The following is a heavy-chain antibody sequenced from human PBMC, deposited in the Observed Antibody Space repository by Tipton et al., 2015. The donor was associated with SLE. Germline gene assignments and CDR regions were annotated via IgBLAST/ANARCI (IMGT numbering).Heavy chain of an antibody. D-gene: IGHD4-17*01. V-gene: IGHV1-18*01. CDR2: ISVYNGNT. Sequence: QLVQSGAEVKKPGASVKVSCKASGYTFTTYGISWVRQAPGQGLEWMGWISVYNGNTNYPQKLQGRVTMTTDTSTSTAYMELRYLMSDDTAVYYCARDGDSATTYNYYMDVWGEGTAVTVSS. J-gene: IGHJ6*03. CDR3: ARDGDSATTYNYYMDV. CDR1: GYTFTTYG.